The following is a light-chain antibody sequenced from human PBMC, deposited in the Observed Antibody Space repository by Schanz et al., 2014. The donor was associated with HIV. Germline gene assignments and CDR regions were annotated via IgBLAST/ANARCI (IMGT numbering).Light chain of an antibody. V-gene: IGKV1-39*01. CDR3: QQYNSYPWT. CDR1: QSISIS. CDR2: ATS. Sequence: DIQMTQSPSSLSASVGDRVTLTCRASQSISISLNWYQQKPGKAPRLLIYATSLLHTGVPSRFSGSGSGTHFTLTISSLQPDDFATYYCQQYNSYPWTFGQGTKVEIK. J-gene: IGKJ1*01.